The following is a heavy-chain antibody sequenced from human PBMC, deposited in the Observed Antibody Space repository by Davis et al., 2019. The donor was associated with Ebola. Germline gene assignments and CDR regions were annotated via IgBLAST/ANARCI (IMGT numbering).Heavy chain of an antibody. CDR2: ISSSSSYI. V-gene: IGHV3-21*01. CDR3: ARVQGIQLWLPFDY. CDR1: GFTFSSYS. J-gene: IGHJ4*02. D-gene: IGHD5-18*01. Sequence: GESLKISCAASGFTFSSYSMNWVRQAPGKGLEWVSSISSSSSYIYYADSVKGRFTISRDNAKNSLYLQMNSLRAEDTAVYYCARVQGIQLWLPFDYWGQGTLVTVSS.